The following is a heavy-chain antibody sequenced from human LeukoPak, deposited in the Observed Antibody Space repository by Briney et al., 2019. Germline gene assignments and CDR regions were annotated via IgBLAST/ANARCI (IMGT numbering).Heavy chain of an antibody. CDR2: IYYSGST. CDR3: ARRRGYSGYDSPLRAFDI. CDR1: GGSISSSSYY. J-gene: IGHJ3*02. Sequence: PSETLSLTCTVSGGSISSSSYYWGWIRQPPGKGLEWIGSIYYSGSTYYNPSLKSRVTISVDTSKNQFSLKLSSVTAADTAVYYCARRRGYSGYDSPLRAFDIWGQGTMVTVSS. V-gene: IGHV4-39*07. D-gene: IGHD5-12*01.